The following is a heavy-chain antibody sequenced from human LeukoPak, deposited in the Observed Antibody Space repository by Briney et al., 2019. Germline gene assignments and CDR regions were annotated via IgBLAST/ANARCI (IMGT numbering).Heavy chain of an antibody. D-gene: IGHD3-22*01. CDR2: ISAYNGNT. Sequence: ASVKVSCKASGYTFTSYGISWVRQAPGQGLEWMGWISAYNGNTNYAQKLQGRVTMTTDTSTSTAYMELRSLRSDDTAVYYCARELSYDRSGYSAFDIWGQGTMVTVSS. CDR1: GYTFTSYG. CDR3: ARELSYDRSGYSAFDI. V-gene: IGHV1-18*01. J-gene: IGHJ3*02.